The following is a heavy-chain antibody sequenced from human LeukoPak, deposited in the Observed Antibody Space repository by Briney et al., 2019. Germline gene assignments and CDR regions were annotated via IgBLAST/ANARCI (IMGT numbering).Heavy chain of an antibody. Sequence: SETLSLTCTVSGGSISSYYWSWIRQPPGKGLEWIGYIYYSGSTNYNPSLKSRVTISVDTSKNQFSLKLSSVTAADTAVYYCARGGTYSRGLLVYWGQGTLVTISS. CDR1: GGSISSYY. CDR2: IYYSGST. J-gene: IGHJ4*02. CDR3: ARGGTYSRGLLVY. V-gene: IGHV4-59*01. D-gene: IGHD1-26*01.